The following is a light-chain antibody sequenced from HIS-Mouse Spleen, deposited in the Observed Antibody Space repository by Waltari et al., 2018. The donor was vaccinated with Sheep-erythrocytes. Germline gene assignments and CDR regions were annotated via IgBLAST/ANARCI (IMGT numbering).Light chain of an antibody. Sequence: QSALTQPASVSGSPGQSVTISCTGTSRDVGGYNSVSWYQHHPGKAHKPMIYDVSKRPSGVPDRFSGAKSGNTASLTISGLQAEDEADYYCCSYAGSYNHVFATGTKVTVL. CDR1: SRDVGGYNS. V-gene: IGLV2-11*01. CDR2: DVS. CDR3: CSYAGSYNHV. J-gene: IGLJ1*01.